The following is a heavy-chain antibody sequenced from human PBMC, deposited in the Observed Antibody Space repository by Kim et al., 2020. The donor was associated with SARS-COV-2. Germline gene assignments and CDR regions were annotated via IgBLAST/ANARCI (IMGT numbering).Heavy chain of an antibody. CDR3: AKQAIRAYLDS. D-gene: IGHD3-3*02. CDR1: GYSFTNYW. CDR2: IYPDDSDT. V-gene: IGHV5-51*01. J-gene: IGHJ4*01. Sequence: GESLKISCKGSGYSFTNYWIGWVRQMPGKGPEWMGVIYPDDSDTRYSPSFLGKVTISADKSINTAYLQWSSLKASDTAIYYCAKQAIRAYLDSWGLGTLVTFSS.